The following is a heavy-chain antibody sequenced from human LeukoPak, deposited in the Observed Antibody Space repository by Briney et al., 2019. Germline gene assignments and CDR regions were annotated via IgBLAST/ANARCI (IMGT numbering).Heavy chain of an antibody. CDR3: ARDKERDGYNSGFDY. CDR2: IHYSGST. V-gene: IGHV4-30-4*08. J-gene: IGHJ4*02. Sequence: SQTLSLTCTVSGGSVTSGGYYWSWIRQAPGKGLEWIGYIHYSGSTYYTPSLKSRVTISADTYKNQFSLKLSSVTAADTALYYCARDKERDGYNSGFDYWGQGTLVTVSS. D-gene: IGHD5-24*01. CDR1: GGSVTSGGYY.